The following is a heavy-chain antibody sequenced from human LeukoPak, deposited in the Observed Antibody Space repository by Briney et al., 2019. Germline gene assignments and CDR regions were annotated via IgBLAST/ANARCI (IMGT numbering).Heavy chain of an antibody. J-gene: IGHJ5*02. V-gene: IGHV4-39*01. CDR1: GGSISSSSYY. Sequence: SETLSLTCTVSGGSISSSSYYWGWIRQPPGKGLEWIGSIYHSGSTYYNPSLKSRVTISVDTSKNQFSLKLSSVTAADTAVYYCARGIPGLREWFDPWGQGTLVTVSS. D-gene: IGHD5-18*01. CDR2: IYHSGST. CDR3: ARGIPGLREWFDP.